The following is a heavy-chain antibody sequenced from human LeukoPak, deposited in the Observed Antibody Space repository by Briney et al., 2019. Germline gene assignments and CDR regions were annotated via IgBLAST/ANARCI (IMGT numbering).Heavy chain of an antibody. V-gene: IGHV1-2*02. CDR2: INPNSGGT. CDR1: GYTFTGYY. D-gene: IGHD2/OR15-2a*01. J-gene: IGHJ4*02. CDR3: ARGSMKGPDY. Sequence: ASVKVSCKASGYTFTGYYMHWVRQAPGQGLEWMGWINPNSGGTNYAQKFQGRVTMTRNTSISTAYMELSSLRSEDTAVYYCARGSMKGPDYWGQGTLVTVSS.